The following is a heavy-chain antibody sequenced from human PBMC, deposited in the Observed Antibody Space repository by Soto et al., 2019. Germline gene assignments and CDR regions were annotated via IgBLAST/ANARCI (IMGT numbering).Heavy chain of an antibody. Sequence: EVHLLESGGGLVQPGGSLRLSCAASGSSFTSYAMMWVRQAPAKGLEWVSVISSSGGSSYFADSVKGRFTISRDNSKNMLYLEMNSLRAEDTAIYFCAKGSIEYSASIDYWGQGTLVIVSS. D-gene: IGHD5-12*01. J-gene: IGHJ4*02. V-gene: IGHV3-23*01. CDR3: AKGSIEYSASIDY. CDR1: GSSFTSYA. CDR2: ISSSGGSS.